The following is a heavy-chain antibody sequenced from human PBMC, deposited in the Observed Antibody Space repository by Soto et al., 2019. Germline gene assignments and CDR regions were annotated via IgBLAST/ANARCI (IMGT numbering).Heavy chain of an antibody. CDR3: ARVACSVAACYPFDY. D-gene: IGHD2-15*01. CDR2: INPISGAT. Sequence: ASVKVSCKASGYSFSGYFLHWVRQAPGQGLEWMGWINPISGATDYAQKFQGRVTMTRDMSISTTYLGLSRLKSDDTAVYYCARVACSVAACYPFDYWAQGTLVTVSS. J-gene: IGHJ4*02. CDR1: GYSFSGYF. V-gene: IGHV1-2*02.